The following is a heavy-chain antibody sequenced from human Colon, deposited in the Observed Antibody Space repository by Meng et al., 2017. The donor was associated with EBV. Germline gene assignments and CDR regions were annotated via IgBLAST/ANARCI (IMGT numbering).Heavy chain of an antibody. CDR2: IYRGGGT. Sequence: QVQLKESGPGLGEPSGTLSLTCAVSGGSISTSDWWSWVRQPPGKGLEWIGEIYRGGGTNYNPSFKSRVTISVDTSNNHFSLKLSYVTAADTAVYYCARVRVIPAAVGFDYWGQGTLVTVSS. CDR1: GGSISTSDW. J-gene: IGHJ4*02. D-gene: IGHD2-2*01. V-gene: IGHV4-4*02. CDR3: ARVRVIPAAVGFDY.